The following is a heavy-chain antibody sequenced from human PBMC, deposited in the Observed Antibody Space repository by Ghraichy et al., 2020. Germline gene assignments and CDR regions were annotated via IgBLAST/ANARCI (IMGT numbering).Heavy chain of an antibody. CDR1: GGSISSPSYY. D-gene: IGHD3-3*01. CDR3: AMRYYDFWSGYASFDI. J-gene: IGHJ3*02. V-gene: IGHV4-39*01. CDR2: MFYTGST. Sequence: SETLSLTCTVSGGSISSPSYYWVWIRQPPGKGLEWLGTMFYTGSTYNSSLRSRVTISVDTSKNQFSLKLNSVTAADTAVYYCAMRYYDFWSGYASFDIWGQGTMVTVSS.